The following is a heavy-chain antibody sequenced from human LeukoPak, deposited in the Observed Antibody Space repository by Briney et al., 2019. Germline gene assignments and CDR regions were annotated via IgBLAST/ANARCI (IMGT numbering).Heavy chain of an antibody. CDR2: IYHSGST. V-gene: IGHV4-38-2*02. CDR1: GYSISSGYY. J-gene: IGHJ4*02. CDR3: AREIWAAGTGY. Sequence: PSETLSLTCTVSGYSISSGYYWGWIRQPPGKGLEWIGSIYHSGSTYYNPSLKSRVTISVDTSKNQFSLKLSSVTAADTAVYYCAREIWAAGTGYWGQGTLVTVSS. D-gene: IGHD6-13*01.